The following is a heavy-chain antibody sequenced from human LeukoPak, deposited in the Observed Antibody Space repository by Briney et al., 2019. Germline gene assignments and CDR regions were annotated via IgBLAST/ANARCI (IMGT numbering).Heavy chain of an antibody. J-gene: IGHJ5*02. D-gene: IGHD6-13*01. CDR3: ARRSIAAAGTWWFDP. CDR1: GYSFTSYW. Sequence: GESLKISCKGSGYSFTSYWIGWVRQMPGKGLEWMGIIYPGDSDTRYSPSFQGQVTISADKSVSTAYLQWSSLKASDTAMYYCARRSIAAAGTWWFDPWGQGTLVTVSS. V-gene: IGHV5-51*01. CDR2: IYPGDSDT.